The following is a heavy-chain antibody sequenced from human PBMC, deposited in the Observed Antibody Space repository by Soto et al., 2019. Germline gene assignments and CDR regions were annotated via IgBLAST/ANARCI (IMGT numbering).Heavy chain of an antibody. CDR1: GGSISSYY. J-gene: IGHJ6*02. D-gene: IGHD5-18*01. CDR2: IYYSVST. CDR3: ARHGFVDRVMVDKYYYDMDI. Sequence: QVQLQESGPGLAKPSETLSLTCTVSGGSISSYYWGWIRQSPGTGLEWIGYIYYSVSTKYNPSLKSRATISGDTSKNQLSLKLSSVTAADTAVYYCARHGFVDRVMVDKYYYDMDIWGQGTTVTVAS. V-gene: IGHV4-59*08.